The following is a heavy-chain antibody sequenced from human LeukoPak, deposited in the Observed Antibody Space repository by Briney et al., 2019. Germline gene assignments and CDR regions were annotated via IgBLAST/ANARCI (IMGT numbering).Heavy chain of an antibody. J-gene: IGHJ4*02. CDR1: GYSFTSYG. V-gene: IGHV1-18*01. D-gene: IGHD3-9*01. CDR3: ARVSPVLRYFDWLLSTQGFDY. Sequence: ASVKVSCKASGYSFTSYGISWVRQAPGQGLEWMGWISAYNGNTNYAQKVQGRVTMTTDTSTSTAFMELRSLRSDDTAVYYCARVSPVLRYFDWLLSTQGFDYWGQGTLVTVSS. CDR2: ISAYNGNT.